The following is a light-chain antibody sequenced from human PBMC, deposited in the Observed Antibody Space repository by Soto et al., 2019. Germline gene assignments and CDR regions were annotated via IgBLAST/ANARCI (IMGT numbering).Light chain of an antibody. J-gene: IGKJ3*01. CDR1: HDITSY. CDR3: PKCDYLPI. Sequence: DIQMTQSPSSLSSSVGDRVTITCQASHDITSYLNWYQHKPGKAPKLLIYDASILEAGVPSRFSGCGSGTDFTFTISSLRPEDVATYYCPKCDYLPIFGPGTKVDFK. CDR2: DAS. V-gene: IGKV1-33*01.